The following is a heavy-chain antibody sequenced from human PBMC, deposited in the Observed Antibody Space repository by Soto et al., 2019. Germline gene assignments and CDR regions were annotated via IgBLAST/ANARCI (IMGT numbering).Heavy chain of an antibody. CDR2: IKSGSPYT. V-gene: IGHV3-21*01. CDR3: AKDSGYSYGYDAFDI. D-gene: IGHD5-18*01. CDR1: GFTFSSYD. Sequence: PGGSLRLSCAASGFTFSSYDMNWVRQAPGKGLEWVSSIKSGSPYTYYADSVKGRFTISRDNAKSSVFLQMNGLTAEDTAVYYCAKDSGYSYGYDAFDIWGQGTMVTVSS. J-gene: IGHJ3*02.